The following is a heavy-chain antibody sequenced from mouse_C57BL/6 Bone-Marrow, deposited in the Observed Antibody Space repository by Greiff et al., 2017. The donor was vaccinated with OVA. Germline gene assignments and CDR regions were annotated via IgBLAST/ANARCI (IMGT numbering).Heavy chain of an antibody. J-gene: IGHJ4*01. Sequence: VQLQQSGAELVRPGTSVKMSCKASGYTFTNYWIGWAKQRPGHGLEWIGDIYPGGGYTNYNEKFKGKATLTADKSSSTAYMQFSSLTSEDSAIYYCARWYYCRYWDGAMDYWGQGTSVTVSS. CDR3: ARWYYCRYWDGAMDY. V-gene: IGHV1-63*01. D-gene: IGHD2-12*01. CDR2: IYPGGGYT. CDR1: GYTFTNYW.